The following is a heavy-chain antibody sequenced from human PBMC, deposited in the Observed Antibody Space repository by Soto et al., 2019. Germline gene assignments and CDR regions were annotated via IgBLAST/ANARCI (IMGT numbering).Heavy chain of an antibody. CDR2: IYWDDDK. D-gene: IGHD6-19*01. CDR3: AHSYSSGWYYGDDAFDI. Sequence: QITLKESGPPLVKPTQTLTLTCTFSGFSLSTSGVGVGWIRQPPGKALEWLALIYWDDDKRYSPSLKSRLTTTKDTSKNQVVLTMTNMDPVDTATYYCAHSYSSGWYYGDDAFDIWGQGTMVTVSS. V-gene: IGHV2-5*02. CDR1: GFSLSTSGVG. J-gene: IGHJ3*02.